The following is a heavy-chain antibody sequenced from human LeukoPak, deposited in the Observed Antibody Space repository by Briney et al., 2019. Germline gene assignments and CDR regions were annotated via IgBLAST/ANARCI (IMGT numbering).Heavy chain of an antibody. D-gene: IGHD3-22*01. CDR2: IDPDGSHQ. Sequence: GGSLRLSCVASGFTFSSYWATWVRQAPGKGLEWVANIDPDGSHQYYVDSVKGRFTISKDNAKNSLYLQMNSLRAEDTAVYYCARDWRDSSGKFPNDAFDIWGQGTMVTVSS. J-gene: IGHJ3*02. V-gene: IGHV3-7*01. CDR1: GFTFSSYW. CDR3: ARDWRDSSGKFPNDAFDI.